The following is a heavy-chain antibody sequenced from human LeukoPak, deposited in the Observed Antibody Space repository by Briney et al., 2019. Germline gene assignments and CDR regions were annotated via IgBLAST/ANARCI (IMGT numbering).Heavy chain of an antibody. Sequence: SVKVSCKASGYTFTNYYIHWVRQAPGQGLEWMGLINPGGGNTNYAQNFQGRVTMTRDTSASTVYMELSSLRSEDTAIYYCARIRDGYNDAYDIWGQGTVVTVPS. CDR3: ARIRDGYNDAYDI. V-gene: IGHV1-46*01. J-gene: IGHJ3*02. D-gene: IGHD5-24*01. CDR1: GYTFTNYY. CDR2: INPGGGNT.